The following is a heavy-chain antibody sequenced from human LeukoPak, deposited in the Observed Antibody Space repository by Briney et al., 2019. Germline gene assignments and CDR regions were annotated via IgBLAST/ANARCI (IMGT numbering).Heavy chain of an antibody. Sequence: GASVKVSCKASGYTFTSYYMHWVRQAPGQGLEWMGIISPSGGSTSYAQKFQGRVTMTRDTSTSTVYMELSSLRSEDAAVYYCARDPGGRYFDYWGQGTLVTVSS. D-gene: IGHD3-16*01. V-gene: IGHV1-46*01. CDR1: GYTFTSYY. J-gene: IGHJ4*02. CDR2: ISPSGGST. CDR3: ARDPGGRYFDY.